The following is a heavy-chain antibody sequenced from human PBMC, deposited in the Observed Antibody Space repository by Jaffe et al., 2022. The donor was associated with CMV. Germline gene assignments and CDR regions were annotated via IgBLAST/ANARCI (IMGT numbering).Heavy chain of an antibody. V-gene: IGHV4-34*01. D-gene: IGHD3-22*01. J-gene: IGHJ4*02. CDR2: INHSGST. CDR3: ARGQNYYDSSGYYLVRSGYFDY. Sequence: QVQLQQWGAGLLKPSETLSLTCAVYGGSFSGYYWSWIRQPPGKGLEWIGEINHSGSTNYNPSLKSRVTISVDTSKNQFSLKLSSVTAADTAVYYCARGQNYYDSSGYYLVRSGYFDYWGQGTLVTVSS. CDR1: GGSFSGYY.